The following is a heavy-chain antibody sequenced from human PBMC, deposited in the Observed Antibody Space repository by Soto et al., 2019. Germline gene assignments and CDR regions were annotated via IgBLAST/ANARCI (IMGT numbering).Heavy chain of an antibody. J-gene: IGHJ4*02. CDR1: GFTFSSYW. V-gene: IGHV3-74*01. Sequence: EVQLVESGGGLVQPGGSLRLSCAASGFTFSSYWMHWVRQAPGKGLVWVSRINSDGSSTSYADSVKGRFTISRDNAKNTVHLQMKSLRAEDTAGYYCARTRLVVPAATRGDYWGQGSLVTLSS. CDR3: ARTRLVVPAATRGDY. CDR2: INSDGSST. D-gene: IGHD2-15*01.